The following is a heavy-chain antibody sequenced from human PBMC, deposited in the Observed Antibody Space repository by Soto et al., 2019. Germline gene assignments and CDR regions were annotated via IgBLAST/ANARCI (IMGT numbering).Heavy chain of an antibody. J-gene: IGHJ5*02. CDR3: ARRAVVVVPSATLGWFDT. CDR1: GGSFSGYY. Sequence: QVQLQQWGAGLLKPSETLSLTCAVYGGSFSGYYWRWIRQPPGKGLDWVGEINHSGSSNYNPSLKSRVTISVDASKTPLSLKLSSVTAAATAVYYCARRAVVVVPSATLGWFDTWGQGPLVTVSS. D-gene: IGHD2-2*01. CDR2: INHSGSS. V-gene: IGHV4-34*01.